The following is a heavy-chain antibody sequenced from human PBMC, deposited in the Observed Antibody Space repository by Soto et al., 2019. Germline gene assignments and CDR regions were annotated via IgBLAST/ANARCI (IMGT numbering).Heavy chain of an antibody. Sequence: QVQLVQSGAEVKKPGASVKVSCKASGYTFTSYYMHWVRQAPGQGLEWMGIINPSGGSTSYAQKFQGRVTMTRDTSTSTVYMELSSLRSEDTAVYYCARDYKEFVAGARDFDYWGQGTLVTVSS. J-gene: IGHJ4*02. D-gene: IGHD6-19*01. CDR3: ARDYKEFVAGARDFDY. V-gene: IGHV1-46*01. CDR1: GYTFTSYY. CDR2: INPSGGST.